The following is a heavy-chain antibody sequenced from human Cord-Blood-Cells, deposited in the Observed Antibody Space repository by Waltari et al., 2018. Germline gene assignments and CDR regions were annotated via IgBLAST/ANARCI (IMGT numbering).Heavy chain of an antibody. CDR3: ARGNIVVPAASYFDY. Sequence: QVQLQQWGAGLLKPSETLSLTCAVYGGSFSGYYWSWIRPPPGKGLEWIGEINHSGSTNYNPSLKSRVTISVDTSKNQFSLKLSSVTAADTAVYYCARGNIVVPAASYFDYWGQGTLVTVSS. V-gene: IGHV4-34*01. CDR1: GGSFSGYY. J-gene: IGHJ4*02. CDR2: INHSGST. D-gene: IGHD2-2*01.